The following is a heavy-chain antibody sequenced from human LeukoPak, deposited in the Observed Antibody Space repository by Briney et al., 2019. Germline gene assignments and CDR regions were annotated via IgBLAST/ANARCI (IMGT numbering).Heavy chain of an antibody. CDR3: ATDRNWVAY. J-gene: IGHJ4*02. CDR2: INQDSSER. D-gene: IGHD1-14*01. V-gene: IGHV3-7*01. CDR1: AITNYW. Sequence: PGRSLRLSCVGSAITNYWITWVRQAPGKRLESVANINQDSSERYYLESGKGLFTTSRDNTKSSLFLQINSLRVEETGIYHCATDRNWVAYWGEGARVTVSS.